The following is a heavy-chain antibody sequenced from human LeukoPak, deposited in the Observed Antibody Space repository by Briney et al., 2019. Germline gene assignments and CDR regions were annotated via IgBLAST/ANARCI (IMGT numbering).Heavy chain of an antibody. J-gene: IGHJ4*02. V-gene: IGHV3-7*01. Sequence: GGSLRLSCAASGFTFSRYWMSWARQAPGKGLDWVANIKQDGSEKYHVDSVKGRFTISRDNAKNSLYLQMNSLRAEDTAVYYCAKIADYGDYAEYWGQGTLVTVSS. CDR3: AKIADYGDYAEY. CDR2: IKQDGSEK. D-gene: IGHD4-17*01. CDR1: GFTFSRYW.